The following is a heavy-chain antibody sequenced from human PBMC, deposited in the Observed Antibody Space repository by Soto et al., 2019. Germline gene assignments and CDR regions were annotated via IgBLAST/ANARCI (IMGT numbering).Heavy chain of an antibody. CDR2: INHSGST. J-gene: IGHJ4*02. CDR3: AGGLGEWFGELGVGY. V-gene: IGHV4-34*01. Sequence: QVQLQQWGAGLLKPSETLSLTCAVYGGSFSGYYWSWIRQPPGKGLEWIGEINHSGSTNYNPSLKSRVTTSVDTSKNQLSLKPRSVTAADTAVYYCAGGLGEWFGELGVGYWGQGTLVTVSS. CDR1: GGSFSGYY. D-gene: IGHD3-10*01.